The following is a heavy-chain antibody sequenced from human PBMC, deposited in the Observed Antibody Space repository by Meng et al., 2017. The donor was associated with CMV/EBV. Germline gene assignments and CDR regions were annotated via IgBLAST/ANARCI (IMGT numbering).Heavy chain of an antibody. V-gene: IGHV4-34*01. Sequence: SETLSLTCAVYGGSFSGYYWSWIRQPPGKGLEWIGEINHSGITNYNPSLKSRVTISVDTSKNQFSLKLSSVTAADTDVYYCARRGSIHGWFDPWGQGTLVTVSS. CDR1: GGSFSGYY. CDR2: INHSGIT. D-gene: IGHD2-21*01. J-gene: IGHJ5*02. CDR3: ARRGSIHGWFDP.